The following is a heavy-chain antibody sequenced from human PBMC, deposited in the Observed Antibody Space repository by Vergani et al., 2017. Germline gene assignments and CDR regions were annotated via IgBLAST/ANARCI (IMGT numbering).Heavy chain of an antibody. V-gene: IGHV4-31*03. D-gene: IGHD6-6*01. CDR1: GSSISSGGYY. Sequence: QVQLQESGPGLVKPSQTLSLTCTVSGSSISSGGYYWSWIRQHPGKGLEWIGYIYYSGSTYYNPSLKSRVTISVDTSKNQFSLKLSSVTAADTAVYYCARGAAARPPFDYWGQGTLVTVSS. CDR2: IYYSGST. J-gene: IGHJ4*02. CDR3: ARGAAARPPFDY.